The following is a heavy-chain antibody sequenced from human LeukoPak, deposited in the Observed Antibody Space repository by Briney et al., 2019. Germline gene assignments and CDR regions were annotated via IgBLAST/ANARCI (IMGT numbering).Heavy chain of an antibody. J-gene: IGHJ4*02. CDR1: GGTFSSYA. CDR3: ARDADTATPGGFDY. D-gene: IGHD5-18*01. V-gene: IGHV1-69*06. Sequence: ASVKVSCKASGGTFSSYAISWVRQAPGQGLEWMGGIIPIFGTANYAQKFQGRVTITADKSTSTAYMELSSLRSEDTAVYYCARDADTATPGGFDYWGQGTLVTVSS. CDR2: IIPIFGTA.